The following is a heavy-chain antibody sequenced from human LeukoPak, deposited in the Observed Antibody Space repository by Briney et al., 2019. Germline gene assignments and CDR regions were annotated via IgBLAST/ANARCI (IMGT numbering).Heavy chain of an antibody. Sequence: HWVRQAPXNGLVWASRINSDVSITSYADSVKGRFTISRDNAKNTLYLQMNSLRAEDTDVYYCAREGGDYDILTGYYSSWGQGTLVTVSS. V-gene: IGHV3-74*01. J-gene: IGHJ4*02. CDR2: INSDVSIT. CDR3: AREGGDYDILTGYYSS. D-gene: IGHD3-9*01.